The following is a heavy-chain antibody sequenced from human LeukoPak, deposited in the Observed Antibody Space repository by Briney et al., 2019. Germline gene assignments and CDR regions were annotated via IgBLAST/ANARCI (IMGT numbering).Heavy chain of an antibody. V-gene: IGHV3-23*01. CDR3: AKDSRYCGNDCFSFFDY. Sequence: HPGGSLRLSCAASGFTFSSYAMNWVRQAPGKGLEWVSAIQSSGGKTFYADSVKGRFTISRDNSKNTLYLQMNSLRAEDTAVYYCAKDSRYCGNDCFSFFDYWGQGTLVTVSS. J-gene: IGHJ4*02. CDR1: GFTFSSYA. D-gene: IGHD2-21*02. CDR2: IQSSGGKT.